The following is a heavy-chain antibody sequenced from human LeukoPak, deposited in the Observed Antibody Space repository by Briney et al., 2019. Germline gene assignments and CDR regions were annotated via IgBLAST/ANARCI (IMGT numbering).Heavy chain of an antibody. Sequence: ASVKVSCKASGYTFTGYYMHWVRQAPGQGLEWMGWINPDSGGTNYAQKFQGRVSMTRDTSISTAYMELSRLRSDDTAVYYCARTYYVDSDGHYYGYWGQGTLVTVSS. CDR2: INPDSGGT. J-gene: IGHJ4*02. CDR3: ARTYYVDSDGHYYGY. V-gene: IGHV1-2*02. D-gene: IGHD3-22*01. CDR1: GYTFTGYY.